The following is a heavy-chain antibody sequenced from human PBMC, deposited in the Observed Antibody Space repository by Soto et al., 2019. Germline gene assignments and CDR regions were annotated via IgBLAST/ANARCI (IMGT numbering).Heavy chain of an antibody. CDR3: XXXXPKDLWEPHVY. Sequence: QVQLVESGGGVVQPGRSLRLSCAASGFTFSSYGMHWVRQAPGKGLEWVAVISYDGSNKYYADSVKGRFTISRDNSKNTXXXXXNSLXAXXXXXXXXXXXXPKDLWEPHVYWGQGTLVTVSS. CDR1: GFTFSSYG. J-gene: IGHJ4*02. D-gene: IGHD1-26*01. V-gene: IGHV3-30*03. CDR2: ISYDGSNK.